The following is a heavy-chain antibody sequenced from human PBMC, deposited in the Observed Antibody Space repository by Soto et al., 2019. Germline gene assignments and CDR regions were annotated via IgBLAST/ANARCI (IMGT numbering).Heavy chain of an antibody. J-gene: IGHJ5*02. V-gene: IGHV4-4*07. CDR2: AYATGTT. CDR1: GGSISKFY. D-gene: IGHD3-10*01. Sequence: SETLSLTCSVSGGSISKFYWSWIRKTAGKGLEWMGRAYATGTTDYNPSLRSRVAMSVDISRKTFSLRLTSVTAADTGMYYCVRDGSKTLRDWFDPWGQGKLVTVSS. CDR3: VRDGSKTLRDWFDP.